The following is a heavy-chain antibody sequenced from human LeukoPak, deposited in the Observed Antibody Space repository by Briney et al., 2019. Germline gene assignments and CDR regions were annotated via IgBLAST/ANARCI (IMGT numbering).Heavy chain of an antibody. D-gene: IGHD5-12*01. CDR2: INPDSGGP. J-gene: IGHJ5*02. CDR3: AREARAGNWFDP. Sequence: ASVKVSCKASGYSFTDYYIHWMRQAPGQGLEWMGWINPDSGGPNYAQKFRGRVTMTRDTSIRTVYMELSRLTFDDAAVYYCAREARAGNWFDPWGQGTLVTVSS. CDR1: GYSFTDYY. V-gene: IGHV1-2*02.